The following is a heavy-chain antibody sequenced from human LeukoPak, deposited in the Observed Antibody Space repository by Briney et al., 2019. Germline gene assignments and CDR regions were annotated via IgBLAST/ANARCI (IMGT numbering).Heavy chain of an antibody. V-gene: IGHV4-34*01. J-gene: IGHJ4*02. Sequence: PSETLSLTCAVYGESFSGYYWSWIRQPPGKGLEWIGEINHSGSTNYNPSLKSRVTISVDTSKNQLSLKLSSVTAADTAVYYCARGRGYSYGLKYWGQGTLVTVSS. CDR2: INHSGST. CDR1: GESFSGYY. D-gene: IGHD5-18*01. CDR3: ARGRGYSYGLKY.